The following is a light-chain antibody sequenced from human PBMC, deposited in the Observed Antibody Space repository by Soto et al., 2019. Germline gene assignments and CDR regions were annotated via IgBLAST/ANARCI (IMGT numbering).Light chain of an antibody. CDR2: GAS. V-gene: IGKV3-20*01. CDR3: QHFNCHPRT. J-gene: IGKJ4*02. Sequence: PREIATLYCRASQSVSRSFLAWYQQKAGQAPRLLIYGASRRATGIPDRFSGSGSGTDFTLTISRLEPEDFATYYCQHFNCHPRTFGGGTKVDIK. CDR1: QSVSRSF.